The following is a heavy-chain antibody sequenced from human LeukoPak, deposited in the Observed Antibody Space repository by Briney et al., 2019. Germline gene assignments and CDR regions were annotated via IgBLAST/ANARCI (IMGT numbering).Heavy chain of an antibody. CDR1: VGSISSGNW. V-gene: IGHV4-4*02. J-gene: IGHJ6*02. CDR3: ATAPILRGEGGEHYKYGMDV. D-gene: IGHD2-2*02. Sequence: PSGTLSLTCAVSVGSISSGNWWTSVRQSPGKGLEWIGQFSHNGTLNYNPSLKSRVTISADSFQDHFSLNLTSVTAADTAVYYCATAPILRGEGGEHYKYGMDVWGQGTTVIVSS. CDR2: FSHNGTL.